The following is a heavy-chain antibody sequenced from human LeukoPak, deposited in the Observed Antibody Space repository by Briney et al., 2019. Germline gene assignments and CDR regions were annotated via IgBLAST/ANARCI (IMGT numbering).Heavy chain of an antibody. CDR3: AKDHCSRGTCYYYYYMDV. Sequence: GGSLRLSCAASGFTFSSYGMHWVRRAPGKGLEWVAVIRNDGTNKYYADSVKGRFTIPRDNSKNTVHLQMNSLRAEDTAVYYCAKDHCSRGTCYYYYYMDVWGKGTTVTVSS. CDR1: GFTFSSYG. V-gene: IGHV3-30*02. D-gene: IGHD2-15*01. CDR2: IRNDGTNK. J-gene: IGHJ6*03.